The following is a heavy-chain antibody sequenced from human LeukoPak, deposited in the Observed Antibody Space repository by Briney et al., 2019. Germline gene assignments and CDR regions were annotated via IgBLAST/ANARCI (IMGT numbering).Heavy chain of an antibody. CDR3: ARGLRNYYYYMDV. CDR1: GVSISSGSYY. CDR2: IYTSGTT. Sequence: SQTLSLTCTVSGVSISSGSYYWSWIRQPAGKGLEWIGRIYTSGTTNYNPSLKSRVTISVDTSKNQFSLRLSSVTAADTAVYYCARGLRNYYYYMDVWGKGATVTVSS. V-gene: IGHV4-61*02. J-gene: IGHJ6*03.